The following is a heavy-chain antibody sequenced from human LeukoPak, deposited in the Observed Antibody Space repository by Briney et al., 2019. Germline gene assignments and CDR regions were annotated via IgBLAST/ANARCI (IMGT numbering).Heavy chain of an antibody. CDR1: GFTFSSSW. Sequence: GGSLRLSCEASGFTFSSSWMTWVRQAPGKGLEWVADIGQDGSAKNYVDSVKGRFTISRDNAKNSLFLQMDSLRAEDTAVYYCAREHSSTWDADYFDYWGQGALVTVSS. CDR2: IGQDGSAK. CDR3: AREHSSTWDADYFDY. D-gene: IGHD6-13*01. J-gene: IGHJ4*02. V-gene: IGHV3-7*01.